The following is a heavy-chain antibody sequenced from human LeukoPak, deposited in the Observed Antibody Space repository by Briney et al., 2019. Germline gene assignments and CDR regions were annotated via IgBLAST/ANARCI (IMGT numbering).Heavy chain of an antibody. CDR3: ARLDYYDSSGYWDY. J-gene: IGHJ4*02. CDR1: GFTFSSYS. D-gene: IGHD3-22*01. Sequence: PGGSLRLSCAASGFTFSSYSMNWVRQAPGKGLEWVSYISSSSSTIYYADSVKGRFTISRDNAKNSLYLQMNSLRDEDTAVYYCARLDYYDSSGYWDYWGQGTLVTVSS. V-gene: IGHV3-48*02. CDR2: ISSSSSTI.